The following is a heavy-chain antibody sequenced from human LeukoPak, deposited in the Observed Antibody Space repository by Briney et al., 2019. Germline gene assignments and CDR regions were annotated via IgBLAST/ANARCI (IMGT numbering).Heavy chain of an antibody. D-gene: IGHD2-2*01. J-gene: IGHJ5*02. CDR2: INPNSGGT. CDR1: GYTFTGYY. CDR3: AISGTLVVVGNWFDP. Sequence: PQASVKVSCKASGYTFTGYYMHWVRQAPGQGLEWMGWINPNSGGTNYAQKFQGRVTMTRDTSISTAYMELSRLRSDDTAVYYCAISGTLVVVGNWFDPWGQGTLVTVSS. V-gene: IGHV1-2*02.